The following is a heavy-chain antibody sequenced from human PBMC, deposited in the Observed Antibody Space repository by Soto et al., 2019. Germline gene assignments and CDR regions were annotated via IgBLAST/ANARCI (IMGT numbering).Heavy chain of an antibody. CDR2: IYYSGST. D-gene: IGHD3-22*01. J-gene: IGHJ3*02. CDR3: AKGGYYDSSGYYSSVGPDDAFDI. CDR1: GGSISSYY. V-gene: IGHV4-59*01. Sequence: ASETLSLTCTVSGGSISSYYWSWIRQPPGKGLEWIGYIYYSGSTNYNPSLKSRVTISVDTSKNQFSLKLSSVTAADTAVYYCAKGGYYDSSGYYSSVGPDDAFDIWGQGTMVTVSS.